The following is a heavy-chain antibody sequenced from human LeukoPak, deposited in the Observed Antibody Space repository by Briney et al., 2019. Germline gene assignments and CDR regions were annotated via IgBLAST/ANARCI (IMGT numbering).Heavy chain of an antibody. CDR3: ARTNGGYEYN. CDR1: GYSFTGYY. CDR2: INPYSGDT. J-gene: IGHJ4*02. Sequence: ASVKVSCKASGYSFTGYYIHWVRQAPGQGLAWMGWINPYSGDTTYAQKFQGRLTLTRDTAISAAYMEVSRLKSDDTAVYYCARTNGGYEYNWGQGTRVIVSS. V-gene: IGHV1-2*02. D-gene: IGHD5-12*01.